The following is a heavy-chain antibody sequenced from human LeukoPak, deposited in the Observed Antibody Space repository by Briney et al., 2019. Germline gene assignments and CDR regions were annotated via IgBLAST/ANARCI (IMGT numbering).Heavy chain of an antibody. CDR2: ISYDGSNK. J-gene: IGHJ4*02. CDR1: GFTFSSYG. Sequence: GGSLRLSCAASGFTFSSYGMHWVRQAPGKGLEWEAVISYDGSNKYYADSVKGRFTISRDNSKNTLYLQMNSLRAEDTAVYYCAKAATQAVAGSAFDYWGQGTLVTVSS. D-gene: IGHD6-19*01. V-gene: IGHV3-30*18. CDR3: AKAATQAVAGSAFDY.